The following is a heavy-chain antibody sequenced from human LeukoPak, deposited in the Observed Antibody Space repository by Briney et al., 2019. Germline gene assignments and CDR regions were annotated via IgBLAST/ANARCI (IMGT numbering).Heavy chain of an antibody. V-gene: IGHV1-18*01. D-gene: IGHD6-13*01. CDR3: ARETERWEQQLPGGDY. J-gene: IGHJ4*02. CDR1: GYTFTSYG. CDR2: ISAYNGNT. Sequence: ASVKVSCKASGYTFTSYGISWVRQAPGQGLEWMGWISAYNGNTNYAQKLQGRVTMTTDTSTSTAYMELRSLRSDDTAVYYCARETERWEQQLPGGDYWGQGTLVTVSS.